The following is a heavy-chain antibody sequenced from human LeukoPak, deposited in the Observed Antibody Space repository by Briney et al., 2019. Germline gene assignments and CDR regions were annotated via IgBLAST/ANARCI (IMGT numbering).Heavy chain of an antibody. Sequence: GGSLRLSCAASGFTFSSYGMHWVRQAPGKGLEWVAVISYDGSNKYYADSVKGRFTISRDNSKNTLYLQMNSLGAEDTAVYYCAKFPSGGNDDYWGQGTLVTVSS. CDR2: ISYDGSNK. V-gene: IGHV3-30*18. J-gene: IGHJ4*02. D-gene: IGHD4-23*01. CDR3: AKFPSGGNDDY. CDR1: GFTFSSYG.